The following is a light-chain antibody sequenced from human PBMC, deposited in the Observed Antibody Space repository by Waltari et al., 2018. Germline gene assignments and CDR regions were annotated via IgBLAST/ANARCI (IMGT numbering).Light chain of an antibody. Sequence: QSALTQPASVSGSPGQSLAVSCTGSSSDVGTYNLVSWYQQHPGKAPKLIIYDATKRLSGVSKLFSGSKSGNMASLTISGLQAEDEAEYYCCSFAGRSTWVFGTGTKVTVL. CDR2: DAT. CDR3: CSFAGRSTWV. V-gene: IGLV2-23*01. J-gene: IGLJ1*01. CDR1: SSDVGTYNL.